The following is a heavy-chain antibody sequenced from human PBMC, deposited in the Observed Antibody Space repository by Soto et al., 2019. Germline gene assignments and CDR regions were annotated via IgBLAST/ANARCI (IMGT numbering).Heavy chain of an antibody. CDR2: IYPGDSDT. V-gene: IGHV5-51*01. J-gene: IGHJ4*02. D-gene: IGHD5-12*01. CDR1: GYSFTSYW. CDR3: ARHHDVDIVATIALELFADY. Sequence: PGESLKISCKGSGYSFTSYWIGWVRQMPGKGLEWMGIIYPGDSDTRYSPSFQGQVTISADKSISTAYLQWSSLKASDTAMYYCARHHDVDIVATIALELFADYWGQGTLVTVSS.